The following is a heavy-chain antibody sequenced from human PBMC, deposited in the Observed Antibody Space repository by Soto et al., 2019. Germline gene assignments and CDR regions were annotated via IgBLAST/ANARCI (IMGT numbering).Heavy chain of an antibody. CDR3: ASIVVVPAAMSDY. Sequence: QLQLQESGPGLVKPSETLSLTCTVSGGSISSSSYYWGWIRQPPGKGLEWIGSIYSSGSTYYNPSLKSRVTISVDTSKNQFSLKLSSVTAADTAVYYCASIVVVPAAMSDYWGQGTLVTVSS. J-gene: IGHJ4*02. CDR1: GGSISSSSYY. CDR2: IYSSGST. V-gene: IGHV4-39*01. D-gene: IGHD2-2*01.